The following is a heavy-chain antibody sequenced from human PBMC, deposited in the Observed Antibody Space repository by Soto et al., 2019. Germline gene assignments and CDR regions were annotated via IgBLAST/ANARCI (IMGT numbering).Heavy chain of an antibody. V-gene: IGHV1-8*01. J-gene: IGHJ5*02. Sequence: ASVKVSCKASGYSFTNNDVSWVRQATGQGLEWMGWMNPGSGDTGYAQKFQGRVTMTRDISIATAYMELSSLRSDDTAIYYCARMETFGSLNWFDPWGQGTLVTAPQ. CDR2: MNPGSGDT. CDR1: GYSFTNND. D-gene: IGHD3-16*01. CDR3: ARMETFGSLNWFDP.